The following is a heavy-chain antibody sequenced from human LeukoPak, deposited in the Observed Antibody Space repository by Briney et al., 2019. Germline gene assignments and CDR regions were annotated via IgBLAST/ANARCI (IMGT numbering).Heavy chain of an antibody. D-gene: IGHD1-14*01. Sequence: PSETLSLTCTVSGGSISSSSYYWGWIRQPPGKGLEWIGSIYYSGSTYYNPSLKSRVTISVDTSKNQFSLKLSSVTAADTAVYYCARDRKGVQSRIFDYWGQGTLVTVSS. J-gene: IGHJ4*02. V-gene: IGHV4-39*02. CDR3: ARDRKGVQSRIFDY. CDR1: GGSISSSSYY. CDR2: IYYSGST.